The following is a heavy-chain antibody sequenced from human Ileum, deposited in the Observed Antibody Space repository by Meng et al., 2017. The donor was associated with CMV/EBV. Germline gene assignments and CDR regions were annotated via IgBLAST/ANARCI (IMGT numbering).Heavy chain of an antibody. CDR2: IIPIFGTA. CDR1: GGTFSSYA. D-gene: IGHD3-10*01. CDR3: AREKVRGVIGAYFDY. Sequence: QVQLVQSGAEVKNPGSSVKVSCRASGGTFSSYAISWVRQAPGQGLEWMGGIIPIFGTANYAQKFQGRVTITADESTSTAYMELSSLRSEDTAVYYCAREKVRGVIGAYFDYWGQGTLVTVSS. V-gene: IGHV1-69*01. J-gene: IGHJ4*02.